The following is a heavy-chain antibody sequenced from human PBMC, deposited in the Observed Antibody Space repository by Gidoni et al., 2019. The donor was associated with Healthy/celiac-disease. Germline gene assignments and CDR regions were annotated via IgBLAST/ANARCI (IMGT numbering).Heavy chain of an antibody. J-gene: IGHJ3*02. CDR1: GFTFSSYA. Sequence: EVQLVEAGGGLVQPGGYLRLSCAGCGFTFSSYAMSWVRQAPGKGLECVAAISGSGGSTYYADSVKGRFTISRDNSKNTLYLQMNSLRAEDTAVYYCAKDQQWLPPDAFDIWGQGTMVTVSS. CDR2: ISGSGGST. CDR3: AKDQQWLPPDAFDI. V-gene: IGHV3-23*04. D-gene: IGHD6-19*01.